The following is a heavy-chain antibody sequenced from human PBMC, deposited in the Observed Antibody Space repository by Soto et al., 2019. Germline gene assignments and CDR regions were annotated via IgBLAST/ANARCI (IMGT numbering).Heavy chain of an antibody. D-gene: IGHD2-2*01. CDR1: GDTFTSYG. V-gene: IGHV1-18*04. CDR3: ARGPRYCSTTTCFSGVTWFDP. J-gene: IGHJ5*02. CDR2: ISSYNGNT. Sequence: ASVKVSCKASGDTFTSYGISWVRQAPGQGLEWMGWISSYNGNTNYAQKVQGRVTLTTDTSTSTTYMELRSLRSDDTAVYYCARGPRYCSTTTCFSGVTWFDPSGQGTLVTVSS.